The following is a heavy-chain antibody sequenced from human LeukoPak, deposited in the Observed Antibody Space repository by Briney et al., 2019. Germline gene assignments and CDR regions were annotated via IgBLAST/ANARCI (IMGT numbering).Heavy chain of an antibody. CDR1: GGSFSGYY. V-gene: IGHV4-34*01. D-gene: IGHD3-10*01. CDR3: RYYGSGSYYNVRDY. CDR2: INHSGST. J-gene: IGHJ4*02. Sequence: PSETLSLTCAVYGGSFSGYYWSWIRQPPGKGLEWIGEINHSGSTNYNPSLKSRVTISVDTSKNQSSLKLSSVTAADTAVYYCRYYGSGSYYNVRDYWGQGTLVTVSS.